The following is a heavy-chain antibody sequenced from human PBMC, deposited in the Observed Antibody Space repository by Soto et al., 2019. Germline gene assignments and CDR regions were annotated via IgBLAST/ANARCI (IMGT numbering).Heavy chain of an antibody. Sequence: ESGGGVVQPGRSLRLSCAASGFTFSSYGMHWVRQAPGKGLEWVAVIWYDGSNKYYADSVKGRFTISRDNSKNTLYLQMNSLRAEDTAVYYCARDQPLEMATYLFDYWGQGTLVTVSS. J-gene: IGHJ4*02. V-gene: IGHV3-33*01. D-gene: IGHD5-12*01. CDR1: GFTFSSYG. CDR3: ARDQPLEMATYLFDY. CDR2: IWYDGSNK.